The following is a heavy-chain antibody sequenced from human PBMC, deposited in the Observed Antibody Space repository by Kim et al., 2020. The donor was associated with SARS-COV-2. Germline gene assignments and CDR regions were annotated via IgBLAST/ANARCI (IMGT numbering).Heavy chain of an antibody. CDR3: ARGVGAAGY. V-gene: IGHV4-34*01. J-gene: IGHJ4*02. CDR1: GGSFSGYY. Sequence: SETLSLTCAVYGGSFSGYYWSWIRQPPGKGLEWIGEINHSGSTNYNPSLKSRVTISVDTSKNQFSLKLSSVTAAGTAVYYCARGVGAAGYWGQGTLVTVSS. CDR2: INHSGST. D-gene: IGHD1-26*01.